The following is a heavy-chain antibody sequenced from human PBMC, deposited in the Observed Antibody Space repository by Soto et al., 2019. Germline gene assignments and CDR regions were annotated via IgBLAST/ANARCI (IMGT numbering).Heavy chain of an antibody. CDR1: GFTFSSYS. J-gene: IGHJ4*02. Sequence: ELQLVDSGGGLVQPGESLRLSCAASGFTFSSYSMIWVRQAPGKGLEWVSYISSGSSTIYYADSVKGRFTVSRDNAKNSLYLQMNSLRDEDTAVYYCTRVRQLGLDYWGQGTLVTVSS. CDR3: TRVRQLGLDY. D-gene: IGHD1-1*01. CDR2: ISSGSSTI. V-gene: IGHV3-48*02.